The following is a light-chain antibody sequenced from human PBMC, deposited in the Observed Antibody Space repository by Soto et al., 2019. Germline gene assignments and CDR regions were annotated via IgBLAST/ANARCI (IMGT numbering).Light chain of an antibody. V-gene: IGLV2-14*01. J-gene: IGLJ3*02. Sequence: QSALTQPASVSGSPGQSITISCTGTSSDVGGYNSVSWYQQYPGKAPKLIIYDVSYRPSGISDRFSGSKSGNTASLTVSGIQAEDEADYYCSSYASINTRVFGGGTKLTVL. CDR2: DVS. CDR1: SSDVGGYNS. CDR3: SSYASINTRV.